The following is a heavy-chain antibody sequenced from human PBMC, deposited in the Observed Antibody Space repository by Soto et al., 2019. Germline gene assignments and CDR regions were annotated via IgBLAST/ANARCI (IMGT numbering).Heavy chain of an antibody. Sequence: QVQLVESGGGVVQPGRSLRLSCAASGFTFSSYGMHWVRQAPGKGLEWVAVIWYDGSNKYYADSVKGRFTISRDNSKNTLYLQMNSLRAEDTAVYYCARDEIVSGYYGFDYWGQGTLVTVSS. V-gene: IGHV3-33*01. CDR3: ARDEIVSGYYGFDY. CDR1: GFTFSSYG. CDR2: IWYDGSNK. J-gene: IGHJ4*02. D-gene: IGHD3-22*01.